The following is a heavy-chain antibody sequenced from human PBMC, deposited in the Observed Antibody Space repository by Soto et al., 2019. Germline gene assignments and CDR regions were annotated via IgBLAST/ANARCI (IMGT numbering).Heavy chain of an antibody. CDR2: ISHTGTT. V-gene: IGHV4-4*02. J-gene: IGHJ4*02. CDR3: ARGGYSSGWPTLDN. Sequence: PSETLSLTCTVSDASISNSNWWNWVRQPPGKGLEWIGQISHTGTTDYNPSLKSRVTMTVDKSKNQLSLKLTSVTAADTAVYFCARGGYSSGWPTLDNWGQGTLVTVSS. D-gene: IGHD6-19*01. CDR1: DASISNSNW.